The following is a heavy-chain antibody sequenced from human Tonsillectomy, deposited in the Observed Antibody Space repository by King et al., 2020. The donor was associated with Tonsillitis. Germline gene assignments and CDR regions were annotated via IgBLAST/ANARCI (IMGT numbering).Heavy chain of an antibody. CDR1: GGSISSYY. CDR3: ARDLWLGEIPSAVFDY. Sequence: QLQESGPALVKPSETLSLTCAVSGGSISSYYWSWIRQPAGKGLEWIGRVYTSGNSKYNPSLKSRITMSVDTSTNLVSLNLSSVTAADTAIYYCARDLWLGEIPSAVFDYWGQGALVTVSS. V-gene: IGHV4-4*07. D-gene: IGHD3-10*01. J-gene: IGHJ4*02. CDR2: VYTSGNS.